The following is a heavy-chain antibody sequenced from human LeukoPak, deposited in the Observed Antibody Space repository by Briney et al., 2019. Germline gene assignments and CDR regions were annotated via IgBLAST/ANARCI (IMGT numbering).Heavy chain of an antibody. J-gene: IGHJ4*02. D-gene: IGHD6-19*01. CDR2: IHYSGTT. V-gene: IGHV4-59*01. Sequence: SETLSLTCTVSGGSLSTYYWSWIRQPPGKGLEWLGYIHYSGTTNYNPSLNNRVTISVDTSKNQFSLKLSSVTAADTAVYYCARDRSGWYGGFDYWGQGTLVTVSS. CDR1: GGSLSTYY. CDR3: ARDRSGWYGGFDY.